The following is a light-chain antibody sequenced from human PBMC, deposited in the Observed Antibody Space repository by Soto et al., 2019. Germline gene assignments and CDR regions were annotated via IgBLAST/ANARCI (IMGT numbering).Light chain of an antibody. J-gene: IGLJ3*02. Sequence: QSVLTQPPSASGTPGQRVTISCSGSSSNIGSNTVNWYKHLPGTAPKLLIYSNNQRPAGGPDRFSGSKSGTSASLAISGLQTEDKAEYYCAAWDYSLNSPRFGGGTKLTVL. CDR1: SSNIGSNT. V-gene: IGLV1-44*01. CDR2: SNN. CDR3: AAWDYSLNSPR.